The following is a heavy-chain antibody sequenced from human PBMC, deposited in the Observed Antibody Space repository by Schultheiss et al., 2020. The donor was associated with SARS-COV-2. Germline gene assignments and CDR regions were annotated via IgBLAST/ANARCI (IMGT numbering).Heavy chain of an antibody. CDR1: GGSFSGYY. CDR2: IYHSGAP. D-gene: IGHD3-22*01. CDR3: ARLAYSYDSSGYLLAPTFDY. V-gene: IGHV4-34*01. Sequence: SETLSLTCAVYGGSFSGYYWSWIRQPPGKGLEWIGEIYHSGAPYYNPSLKSRVTISVDTSKNQFSLKLFSVTAADTAVYYCARLAYSYDSSGYLLAPTFDYWGQGTLVTVSS. J-gene: IGHJ4*02.